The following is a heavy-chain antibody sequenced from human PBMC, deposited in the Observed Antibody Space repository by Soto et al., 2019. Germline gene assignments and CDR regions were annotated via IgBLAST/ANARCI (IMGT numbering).Heavy chain of an antibody. V-gene: IGHV2-5*02. CDR3: EYRFLSGVGDY. Sequence: QITLKESGPTLVKPTQTLTLTCTFSGFAFSTNGVGVAWIRQPPGGALEWLALIYWDDGKKYNPSLRSRLSITRDTTKIQVLFTMINMDPVATATYYCEYRFLSGVGDYWGPGTLVTVSS. J-gene: IGHJ4*02. D-gene: IGHD3-3*01. CDR2: IYWDDGK. CDR1: GFAFSTNGVG.